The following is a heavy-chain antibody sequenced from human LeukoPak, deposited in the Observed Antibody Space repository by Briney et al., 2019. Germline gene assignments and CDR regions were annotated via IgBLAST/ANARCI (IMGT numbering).Heavy chain of an antibody. CDR1: GGSISTGDYY. CDR2: VYCSGST. J-gene: IGHJ3*02. V-gene: IGHV4-30-4*08. CDR3: ASGLWFGELNI. D-gene: IGHD3-10*01. Sequence: PSETLSLTCTVSGGSISTGDYYWSWIRQPPGKGLEWIGYVYCSGSTYYTPTLKSRVTISVDTSKNQFSLKLSSVTAADTAVYYCASGLWFGELNIWGQGTMVTVSS.